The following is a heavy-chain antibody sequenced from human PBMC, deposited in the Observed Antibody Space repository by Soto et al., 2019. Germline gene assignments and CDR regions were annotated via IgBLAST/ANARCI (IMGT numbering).Heavy chain of an antibody. CDR1: GDSFSNYY. CDR3: ATGRSEVVPGAMDT. CDR2: IYPTGST. V-gene: IGHV4-4*07. Sequence: SETLSLTCTVSGDSFSNYYCNWVRKSAGKGLEWIGRIYPTGSTTYNTSLKSRLTMSVDTSKNQFSLRLTSMTAADTAVYYCATGRSEVVPGAMDTWGQGTLVTVSS. J-gene: IGHJ5*02. D-gene: IGHD2-2*01.